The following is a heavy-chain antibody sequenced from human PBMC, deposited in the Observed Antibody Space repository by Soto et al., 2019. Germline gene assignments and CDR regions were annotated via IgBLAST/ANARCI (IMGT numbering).Heavy chain of an antibody. CDR1: GFTFSSYA. V-gene: IGHV3-23*01. Sequence: GGSLRLSCAASGFTFSSYAMSWVRQAPGKGLEWVSAISGSGGSTYYADSVKGRFTISRDNSKNTLYLQMNSLRAEDTAVYYCVPSGSYSPGYFDYWGQGTLVTVSS. D-gene: IGHD1-26*01. CDR2: ISGSGGST. CDR3: VPSGSYSPGYFDY. J-gene: IGHJ4*02.